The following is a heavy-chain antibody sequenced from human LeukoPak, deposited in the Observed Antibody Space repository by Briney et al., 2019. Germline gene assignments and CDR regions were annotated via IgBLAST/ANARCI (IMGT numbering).Heavy chain of an antibody. CDR3: ATGYYDFWSGYYRTGY. J-gene: IGHJ4*02. CDR2: FDPEDGET. D-gene: IGHD3-3*01. V-gene: IGHV1-24*01. Sequence: ASAKVSCKVSGYTLTELSMHWVRQAPGKGLEWMGGFDPEDGETIYAQKFQGRVTMTEDTSTDTAYMELSSLRSEDTAVYYCATGYYDFWSGYYRTGYWGQGTLVTVSS. CDR1: GYTLTELS.